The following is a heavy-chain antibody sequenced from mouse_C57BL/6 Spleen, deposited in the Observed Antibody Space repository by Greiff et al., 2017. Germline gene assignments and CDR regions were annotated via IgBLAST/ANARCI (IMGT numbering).Heavy chain of an antibody. CDR2: IWSGGST. D-gene: IGHD4-1*01. CDR1: GFSLTSYG. CDR3: AKNWLGRAMDY. V-gene: IGHV2-4*01. J-gene: IGHJ4*01. Sequence: QVQLKESGPGLVQPSQSLSITCTVSGFSLTSYGVPWVRQPPGKGLEWLGVIWSGGSTDYNAAFISRLSISKDNSKGQVFFKMNSLQADDTAIYYCAKNWLGRAMDYWGQGTSVTVSS.